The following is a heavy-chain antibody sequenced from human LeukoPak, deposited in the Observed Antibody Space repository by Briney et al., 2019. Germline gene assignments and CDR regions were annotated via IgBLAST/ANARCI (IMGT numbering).Heavy chain of an antibody. Sequence: GGSLRLSCAAFGFTFSDYYMSWIRQTPGKGLEWVSYISSSSGHTEYADSVKGRFTVSRDNAKNSLFLQLNSLRADDTAVYYCARVGSIAAAGTPDYWGQGTLVTVSS. V-gene: IGHV3-11*06. J-gene: IGHJ4*02. CDR1: GFTFSDYY. CDR3: ARVGSIAAAGTPDY. D-gene: IGHD6-13*01. CDR2: ISSSSGHT.